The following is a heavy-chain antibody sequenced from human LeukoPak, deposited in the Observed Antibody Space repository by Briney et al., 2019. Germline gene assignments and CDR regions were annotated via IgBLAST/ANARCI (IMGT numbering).Heavy chain of an antibody. CDR1: GYTFTSNG. CDR3: ARGPITIFGVVNGWFDP. J-gene: IGHJ5*02. Sequence: GASVKVSCKASGYTFTSNGISWGRQAPGQGLEWMGWISAYNGNTNYAQKLQGRVTMTTDTSTSTAYMELRSLRSDDTAVYYCARGPITIFGVVNGWFDPWGQGTLVTVSS. D-gene: IGHD3-3*01. CDR2: ISAYNGNT. V-gene: IGHV1-18*01.